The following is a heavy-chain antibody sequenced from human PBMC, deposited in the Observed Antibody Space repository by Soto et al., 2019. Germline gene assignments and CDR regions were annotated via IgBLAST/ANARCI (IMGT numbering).Heavy chain of an antibody. J-gene: IGHJ4*02. D-gene: IGHD3-22*01. CDR1: GDSISSYY. Sequence: QVQLQESGPGLVKPSETLSLTCAVSGDSISSYYCMWIRQPRGKGLESIGYLYYGRSANYNPSLKTRVTLSVETSTNQCSLTLSSMTAADTAVYYCALRSMEVVPEYWGQGTLVTVSS. CDR2: LYYGRSA. CDR3: ALRSMEVVPEY. V-gene: IGHV4-59*01.